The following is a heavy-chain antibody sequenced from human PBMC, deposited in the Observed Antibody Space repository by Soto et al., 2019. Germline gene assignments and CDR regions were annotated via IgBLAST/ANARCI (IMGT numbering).Heavy chain of an antibody. Sequence: EVQLLESGGGLQRGGVPLTLSCGPSGFPFSRYDKNGVRQARGKGREWVAVFHGRGGNTYYADSVKGRFTISRDNSENTVYLQMSSLRAGDTAVYYCARGKDRDTVTTFDYWGQGTLVTVSS. CDR1: GFPFSRYD. V-gene: IGHV3-23*01. D-gene: IGHD4-17*01. CDR2: FHGRGGNT. J-gene: IGHJ4*02. CDR3: ARGKDRDTVTTFDY.